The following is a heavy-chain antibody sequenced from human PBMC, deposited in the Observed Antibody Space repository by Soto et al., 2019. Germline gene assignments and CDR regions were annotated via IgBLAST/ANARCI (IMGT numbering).Heavy chain of an antibody. D-gene: IGHD3-10*01. CDR3: ARDSARGTMDV. V-gene: IGHV3-7*01. CDR1: GFTFSRNW. Sequence: ESGGGLVEPGGSLRLTCAASGFTFSRNWMSWLRQAPGKGLEWVANIKNDGSEEWYVDSVKGRFTISRDNAKNLVYFQMNSLRVEDTAVYYCARDSARGTMDVWGKGTTVIVSS. J-gene: IGHJ6*03. CDR2: IKNDGSEE.